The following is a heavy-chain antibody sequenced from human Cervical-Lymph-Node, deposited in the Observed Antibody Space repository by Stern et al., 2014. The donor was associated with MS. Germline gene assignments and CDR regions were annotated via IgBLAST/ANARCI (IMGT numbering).Heavy chain of an antibody. CDR1: GASFSDNY. Sequence: QVQLQQWGAGLLRPSETLSLTCAVPGASFSDNYWSWIRQTPGKGLEWVWEINGSGGHHFKPSLISRSTLTVCPSENQFSVKLSSLTAADTAMYYCARERKVERSARLLVSFDVWGQGTLVTVSS. D-gene: IGHD1-1*01. J-gene: IGHJ3*01. V-gene: IGHV4-34*01. CDR2: INGSGGH. CDR3: ARERKVERSARLLVSFDV.